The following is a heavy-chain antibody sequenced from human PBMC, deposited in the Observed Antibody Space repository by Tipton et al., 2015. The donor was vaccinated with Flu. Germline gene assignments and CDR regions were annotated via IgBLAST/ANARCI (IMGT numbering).Heavy chain of an antibody. CDR3: ARLDTAMGQTLGGWFVP. V-gene: IGHV5-51*01. CDR2: IYPGDSDT. J-gene: IGHJ5*02. CDR1: GYSFTSYW. D-gene: IGHD5-18*01. Sequence: QLVQSGAEVKKPGESLKISCKGSGYSFTSYWIGWVRQMPGKGLEWMGIIYPGDSDTRYSPSFQGQVTISADKSISTAYLQWSSRKASDTAMFYCARLDTAMGQTLGGWFVPRGQGTLVTVSS.